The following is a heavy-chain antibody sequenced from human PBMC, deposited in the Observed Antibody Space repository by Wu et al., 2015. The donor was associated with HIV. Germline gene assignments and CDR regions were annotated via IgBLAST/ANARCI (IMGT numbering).Heavy chain of an antibody. V-gene: IGHV1-46*01. CDR3: ASRVSRMGNMEAFDL. D-gene: IGHD1/OR15-1a*01. CDR1: GYTFISYD. CDR2: INPSGGSV. Sequence: QVQLVQSGAEVKKPGASVKVSCKASGYTFISYDIHWVRQAPGQGLEWMGWINPSGGSVSYAQRFQGRVTMTRDTSTSTVYMELSSLSSDDTAVYYCASRVSRMGNMEAFDLWGQGTTLIVSS. J-gene: IGHJ3*01.